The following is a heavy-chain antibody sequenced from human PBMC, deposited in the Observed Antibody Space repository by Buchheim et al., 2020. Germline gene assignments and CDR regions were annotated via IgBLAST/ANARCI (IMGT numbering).Heavy chain of an antibody. CDR1: GGSISTYC. D-gene: IGHD6-6*01. J-gene: IGHJ6*02. Sequence: QVQLQESGPGLVKTSETLPLTCTVSGGSISTYCWTWIRQPPGKGLEWIGYICYSGSTYYHSSLKSRLTISIDTSKNQFSLKLSSLTAADTAVYYCATVNIGARPDYYGLEVWGQGTT. V-gene: IGHV4-59*08. CDR2: ICYSGST. CDR3: ATVNIGARPDYYGLEV.